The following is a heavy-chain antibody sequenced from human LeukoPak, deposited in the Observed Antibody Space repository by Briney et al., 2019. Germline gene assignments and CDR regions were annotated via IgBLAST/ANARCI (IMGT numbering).Heavy chain of an antibody. J-gene: IGHJ3*02. Sequence: GGSLRLSCAASGFTFSSYGMHWVRQAPGKGLEWVAFIRYDGSNKYYADSVKGRFTISRDNSKNTLYLQMNSLRAEDTAVYYCAKRGEQLRFLEWSSDAFDIWGQGTMVTVSS. CDR2: IRYDGSNK. CDR3: AKRGEQLRFLEWSSDAFDI. CDR1: GFTFSSYG. D-gene: IGHD3-3*01. V-gene: IGHV3-30*02.